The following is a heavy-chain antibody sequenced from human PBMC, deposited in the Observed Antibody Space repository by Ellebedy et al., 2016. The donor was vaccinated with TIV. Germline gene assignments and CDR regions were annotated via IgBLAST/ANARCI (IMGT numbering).Heavy chain of an antibody. V-gene: IGHV1-2*02. Sequence: ASVKVSCKASGYTFTGYYMHWVRQAPGQGLEWMGWINPNSGGTNYAQKFQGRVTMTRDTSISTAYMDLSNLRSNDTAVYYCSRLIYTSEELGDSWGQGTLVTVSS. CDR2: INPNSGGT. CDR1: GYTFTGYY. J-gene: IGHJ4*02. D-gene: IGHD6-25*01. CDR3: SRLIYTSEELGDS.